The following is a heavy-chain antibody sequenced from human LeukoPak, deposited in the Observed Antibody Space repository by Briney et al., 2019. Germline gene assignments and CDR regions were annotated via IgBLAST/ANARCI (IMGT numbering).Heavy chain of an antibody. CDR2: IYYSGST. D-gene: IGHD6-13*01. CDR3: ARAGYSSSMGHDAFDI. V-gene: IGHV4-39*07. Sequence: SETLSLTCTVSGGSISSSSYYWGWIRQPPGKGLEWIGSIYYSGSTYYNPSLKSRVTISVDTSKNQFSLKLSSVTAADTAVYYCARAGYSSSMGHDAFDIWGQGTMVTVSS. J-gene: IGHJ3*02. CDR1: GGSISSSSYY.